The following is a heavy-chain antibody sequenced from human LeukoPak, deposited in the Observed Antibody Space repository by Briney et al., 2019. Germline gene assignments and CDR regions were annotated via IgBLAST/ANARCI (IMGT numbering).Heavy chain of an antibody. D-gene: IGHD3-16*02. Sequence: GGSLRLSCAASGFTVSSNYMNWVRQAPGKGLEWVSVIYSGGSTNYADSVKGRFTISRDNSKNTLYLQMNSLRVEDTAVYYCARSLRLGELSSFDAFDIWGQGTMVTVSS. J-gene: IGHJ3*02. CDR2: IYSGGST. CDR3: ARSLRLGELSSFDAFDI. CDR1: GFTVSSNY. V-gene: IGHV3-53*01.